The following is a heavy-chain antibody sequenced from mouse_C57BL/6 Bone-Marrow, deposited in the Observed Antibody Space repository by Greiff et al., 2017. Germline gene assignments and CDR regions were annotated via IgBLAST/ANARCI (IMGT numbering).Heavy chain of an antibody. Sequence: VQLQQSGTVLARPGASVKMSCKTSGYTFTSYWMHWVKQRPGQGLEWIGAIYPGNSDTSYNQKFKGKAKLTAVTSASTAYMELSSLTNEDSAVYYCAREGYDGYPFDYWGQGTTLTVSS. D-gene: IGHD2-3*01. CDR3: AREGYDGYPFDY. V-gene: IGHV1-5*01. CDR1: GYTFTSYW. J-gene: IGHJ2*01. CDR2: IYPGNSDT.